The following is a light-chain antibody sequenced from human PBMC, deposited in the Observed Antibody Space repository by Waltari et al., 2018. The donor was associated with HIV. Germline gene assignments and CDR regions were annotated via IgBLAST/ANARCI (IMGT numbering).Light chain of an antibody. J-gene: IGKJ1*01. Sequence: DIQMTQSPSSLSASVGDRVTITCRASQVINNALAWYQQKPGTAPKLLIYGTSILERGVPSRFSGSGSGTDYSLTISSLQPEDFATYYCQQYSTTLMLTFGQGTKVEIK. V-gene: IGKV1-NL1*01. CDR2: GTS. CDR3: QQYSTTLMLT. CDR1: QVINNA.